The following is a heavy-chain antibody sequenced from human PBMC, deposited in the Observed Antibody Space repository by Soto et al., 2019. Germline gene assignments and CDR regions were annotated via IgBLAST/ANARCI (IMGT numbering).Heavy chain of an antibody. CDR1: GGTFSAYA. J-gene: IGHJ6*02. Sequence: QDRLVQSGAEVKKPGSSVKVSCKAYGGTFSAYAFSWVRQAPGQGLEWVGGIVPTFGTPKYAEKFQGRVTITADTSTSTVFLFLSSLRSEATAVYYCARPSRGSSNYAMDVWGQGTTVTVSS. V-gene: IGHV1-69*14. D-gene: IGHD6-6*01. CDR2: IVPTFGTP. CDR3: ARPSRGSSNYAMDV.